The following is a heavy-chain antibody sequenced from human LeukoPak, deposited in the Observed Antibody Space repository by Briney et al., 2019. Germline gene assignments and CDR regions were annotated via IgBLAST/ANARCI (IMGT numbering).Heavy chain of an antibody. D-gene: IGHD3-3*02. CDR3: ARGQVLAGLQYYFDY. CDR2: IYYSGST. CDR1: GGSISSSSYY. V-gene: IGHV4-39*07. J-gene: IGHJ4*02. Sequence: PSETLSLTCTVSGGSISSSSYYWGWIRQPPGKGLEWIGSIYYSGSTYYNPSLKSRVTISVDTSKNQFSLKLSSVTAADTAVYYCARGQVLAGLQYYFDYWGQGTLVTVSS.